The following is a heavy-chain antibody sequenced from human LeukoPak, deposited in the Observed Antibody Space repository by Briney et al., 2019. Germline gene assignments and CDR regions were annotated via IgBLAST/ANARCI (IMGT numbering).Heavy chain of an antibody. CDR1: GFTLSSYW. Sequence: GGSLRLSCAASGFTLSSYWMSWVRQAPGKGLEWVANIKQDGSEKYYVDSVKGRFTISRDNAKNSLYLQMNSLRAEDTAVYYCARESQTGVALDYWGQGTLVTVSS. D-gene: IGHD1-14*01. CDR3: ARESQTGVALDY. J-gene: IGHJ4*02. V-gene: IGHV3-7*01. CDR2: IKQDGSEK.